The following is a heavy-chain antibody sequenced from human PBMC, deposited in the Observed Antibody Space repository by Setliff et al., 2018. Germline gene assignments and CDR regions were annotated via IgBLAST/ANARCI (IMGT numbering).Heavy chain of an antibody. CDR3: ARGSRGFDY. CDR2: IYTDNGNT. Sequence: GASVKVSCKASGYTFSANVIHWVRQAPGQRLEWMGFIYTDNGNTKYSKNFQDRVAITRDTSASTAYMELSSLTSEDTAVYFCARGSRGFDYWGRGALVTVSS. V-gene: IGHV1-3*04. J-gene: IGHJ4*02. CDR1: GYTFSANV.